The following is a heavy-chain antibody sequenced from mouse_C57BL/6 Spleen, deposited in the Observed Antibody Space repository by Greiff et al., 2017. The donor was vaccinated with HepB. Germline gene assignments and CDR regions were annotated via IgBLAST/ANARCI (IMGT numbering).Heavy chain of an antibody. D-gene: IGHD1-1*01. J-gene: IGHJ2*01. CDR3: ARRAYYGSSPLRYFDY. Sequence: QVQLQQPGAELVKPGASVKLSCKASGYTFTSYWMHWVKQRPGRGLEWIGRIDPNSGGTKYNEKFKSKATLTVDKPSSTAYMQLSSLTSEDSAVYYCARRAYYGSSPLRYFDYWGQGTTLTVSS. CDR1: GYTFTSYW. CDR2: IDPNSGGT. V-gene: IGHV1-72*01.